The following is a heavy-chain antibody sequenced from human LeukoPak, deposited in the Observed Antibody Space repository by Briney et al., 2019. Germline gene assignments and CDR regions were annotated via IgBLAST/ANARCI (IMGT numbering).Heavy chain of an antibody. Sequence: ASVKVSCKASGYTCTSYYTHWVRQAPGQGLEWMGIINPSGGSTSYAQKFQGRVTMTRDMSTSTVYMELSSLRSEDTAVYYCARVIVGATRAVAFDVWGQGTMVTVSS. CDR1: GYTCTSYY. V-gene: IGHV1-46*01. CDR3: ARVIVGATRAVAFDV. CDR2: INPSGGST. J-gene: IGHJ3*01. D-gene: IGHD1-26*01.